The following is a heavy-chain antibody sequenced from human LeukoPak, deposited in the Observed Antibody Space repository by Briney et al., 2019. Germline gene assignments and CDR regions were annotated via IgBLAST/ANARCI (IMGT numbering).Heavy chain of an antibody. CDR3: AREGYGGNAWDDP. V-gene: IGHV1-69*04. Sequence: ASVKVSCKASGGTFSSYAISWVRQAPGQGLEWMGRIITILGIANYAQKFHGRVTVTADKSTSTAYMELSSLRSEDTAVYYCAREGYGGNAWDDPWGQGTLVTVSS. J-gene: IGHJ5*02. D-gene: IGHD4-23*01. CDR1: GGTFSSYA. CDR2: IITILGIA.